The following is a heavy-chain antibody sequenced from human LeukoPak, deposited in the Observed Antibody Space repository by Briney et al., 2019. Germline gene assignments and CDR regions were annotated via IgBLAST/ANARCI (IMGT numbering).Heavy chain of an antibody. D-gene: IGHD3-22*01. CDR2: ISGSSTDI. CDR1: GFTFSNYW. Sequence: PGGSLRLSCEASGFTFSNYWMSWVRQAPGKGLEWVSSISGSSTDIYYVDSVKGRFTISRDNAKNSVFLQINNLRAEDTAIYYCARRGYHDSSGYDYWGQGTLVTVSS. J-gene: IGHJ4*02. CDR3: ARRGYHDSSGYDY. V-gene: IGHV3-21*06.